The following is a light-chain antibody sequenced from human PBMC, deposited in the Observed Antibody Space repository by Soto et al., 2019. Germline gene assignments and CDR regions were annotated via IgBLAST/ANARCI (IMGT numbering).Light chain of an antibody. Sequence: IVMTQSPSTRSVSPEKRATLSCRASQSVGSTLAWYQQKPGQAPRLLIYGASSRATGIPDRFSGSGSGTDFTLTISRLEPEDFAVYYCQHPQTFGQGTKVDIK. CDR2: GAS. J-gene: IGKJ1*01. CDR3: QHPQT. V-gene: IGKV3D-15*01. CDR1: QSVGST.